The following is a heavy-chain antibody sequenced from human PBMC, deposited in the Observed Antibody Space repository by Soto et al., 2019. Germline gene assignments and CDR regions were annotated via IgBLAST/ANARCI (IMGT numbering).Heavy chain of an antibody. CDR2: VSSSGSYK. CDR3: ASPRGLDDAFDF. CDR1: GFTFSSQT. J-gene: IGHJ3*01. D-gene: IGHD3-16*01. V-gene: IGHV3-21*01. Sequence: GGSLRLSCAVSGFTFSSQTMNWVRQAPGKGLEWVSSVSSSGSYKYYADSVKGRFTISRDNAKNSLYLQMNSLRAEDTAVYFCASPRGLDDAFDFWGPGPMVTV.